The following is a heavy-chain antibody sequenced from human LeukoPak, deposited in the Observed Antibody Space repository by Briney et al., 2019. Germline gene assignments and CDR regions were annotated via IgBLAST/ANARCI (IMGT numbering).Heavy chain of an antibody. Sequence: GGSLRLSCAASGFTFSSYNMNWVRQAPGQGLEWVSSITSGSSYIYYADSVKGRFTISRDNAKSSLYLQMNSLRAEDTAVYYCARDPYSGSYGAHYYYYMDVWGKGTTVTISS. D-gene: IGHD1-26*01. CDR2: ITSGSSYI. J-gene: IGHJ6*03. CDR1: GFTFSSYN. CDR3: ARDPYSGSYGAHYYYYMDV. V-gene: IGHV3-21*01.